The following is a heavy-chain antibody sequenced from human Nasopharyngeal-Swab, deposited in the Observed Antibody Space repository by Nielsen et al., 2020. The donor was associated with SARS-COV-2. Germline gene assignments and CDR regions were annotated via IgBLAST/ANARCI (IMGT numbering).Heavy chain of an antibody. J-gene: IGHJ2*01. V-gene: IGHV3-11*01. CDR1: GFTFSDYY. CDR3: ARVNGQLALAVRYFDL. Sequence: GGSLRLSCAASGFTFSDYYRSWIRQAPGKGLEWVSYISSSGSTIYYADSVKGRFTISRDNAKNSLYLQMNSLRAEDTAVHYCARVNGQLALAVRYFDLWGRGTLVTVSS. CDR2: ISSSGSTI. D-gene: IGHD6-6*01.